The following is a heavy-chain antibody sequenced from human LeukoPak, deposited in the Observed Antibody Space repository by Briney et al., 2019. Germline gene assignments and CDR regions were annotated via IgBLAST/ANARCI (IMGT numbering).Heavy chain of an antibody. CDR2: IYDSGST. CDR1: GGSISGYY. CDR3: GTFSETPRYFDY. Sequence: PSETLSLTCTVSGGSISGYYWSWIRQPPGKGLEWIGYIYDSGSTNYNPSLKSRVTISIDTSKNQFSLKLSSVTTADTAVYYCGTFSETPRYFDYWGQGTLVTVSS. V-gene: IGHV4-59*01. J-gene: IGHJ4*02. D-gene: IGHD3-3*02.